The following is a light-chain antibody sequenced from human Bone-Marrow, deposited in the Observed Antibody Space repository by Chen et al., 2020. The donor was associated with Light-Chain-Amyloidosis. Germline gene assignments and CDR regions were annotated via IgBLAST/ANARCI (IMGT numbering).Light chain of an antibody. V-gene: IGLV3-21*02. CDR1: NIGSPS. CDR3: QVWDRSSDRPV. CDR2: DDS. Sequence: SYVLTQPSSVSVAPGQTATIACGGNNIGSPSVHWYQQPPDQAHLLVVYDDSARPSGLPERVSVANSGNPATRTISRVEAGDEADYYCQVWDRSSDRPVFGGGTKLTVL. J-gene: IGLJ3*02.